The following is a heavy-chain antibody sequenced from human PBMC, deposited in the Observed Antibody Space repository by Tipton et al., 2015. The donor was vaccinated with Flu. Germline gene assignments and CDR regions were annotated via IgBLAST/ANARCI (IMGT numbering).Heavy chain of an antibody. CDR2: IYHSGTT. Sequence: TLSLTCTVSGYSIRSAYYWGWVRRPPGRGLEWIGTIYHSGTTTYNPSPNSRLTITVDTSKNQFSRRLSSLTAAERAAYYCARHTGGSVRGVVDYWGQGTLVTVSS. V-gene: IGHV4-38-2*02. CDR1: GYSIRSAYY. J-gene: IGHJ4*02. D-gene: IGHD3-10*02. CDR3: ARHTGGSVRGVVDY.